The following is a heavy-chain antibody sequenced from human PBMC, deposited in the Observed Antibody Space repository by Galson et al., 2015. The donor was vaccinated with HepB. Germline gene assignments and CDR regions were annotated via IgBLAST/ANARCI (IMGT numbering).Heavy chain of an antibody. CDR2: ISSSSSYI. CDR3: ARVYYYDSSGYPVVGYYYGMDV. D-gene: IGHD3-22*01. CDR1: GFTFSSYS. J-gene: IGHJ6*02. V-gene: IGHV3-21*01. Sequence: SLRLSCAASGFTFSSYSMNWVRQAPGKGLEWVSSISSSSSYIYYADSVKGRFTISRDNAKNSLYLQMNSLRAEDTAVYYCARVYYYDSSGYPVVGYYYGMDVWGQGTPVTVSS.